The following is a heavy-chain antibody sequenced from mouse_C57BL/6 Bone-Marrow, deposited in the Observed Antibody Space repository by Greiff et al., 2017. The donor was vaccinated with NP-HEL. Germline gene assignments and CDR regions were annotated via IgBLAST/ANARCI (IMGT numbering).Heavy chain of an antibody. Sequence: VQLQQPGAELVKPGASVKLSCKASGYTFTSYWMQWVKQRPGQGLEWIGEIDPSDSYTNYNQKFKGKATLTVDTSSSTAYMQLSSRTSEDSAVYYCARSGTTVVAYMDYWGQGTSVTVSS. CDR1: GYTFTSYW. CDR2: IDPSDSYT. J-gene: IGHJ4*01. V-gene: IGHV1-50*01. CDR3: ARSGTTVVAYMDY. D-gene: IGHD1-1*01.